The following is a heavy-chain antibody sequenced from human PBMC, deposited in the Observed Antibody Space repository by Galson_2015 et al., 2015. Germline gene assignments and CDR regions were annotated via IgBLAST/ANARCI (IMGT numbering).Heavy chain of an antibody. Sequence: SLRLSCAASGLTFSNAWMSWVRQAPGKGLEWVGRIKSKTDGGTTDYAAPVRGRFTISRDDSKNTLYLQMNSLKTEDTAVYYCTTDRGGAAALYGMDVWGQGTTVTVSS. V-gene: IGHV3-15*01. CDR1: GLTFSNAW. CDR3: TTDRGGAAALYGMDV. D-gene: IGHD6-13*01. J-gene: IGHJ6*02. CDR2: IKSKTDGGTT.